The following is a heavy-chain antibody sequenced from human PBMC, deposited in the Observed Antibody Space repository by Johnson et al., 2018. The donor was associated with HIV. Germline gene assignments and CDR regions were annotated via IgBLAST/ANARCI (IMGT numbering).Heavy chain of an antibody. Sequence: QVQLVESGGGVVQPGGSLRLSCAASAFTFSSYGMHWVRQAPGKGLEWVAFIRYDGTNKYYADSVKGRFTISRDNSKNTLYLQMNSLRAEDTAVYYCAKDGEYSSPGAFDIWGQGTMVTVSS. CDR1: AFTFSSYG. D-gene: IGHD6-6*01. J-gene: IGHJ3*02. CDR3: AKDGEYSSPGAFDI. V-gene: IGHV3-30*02. CDR2: IRYDGTNK.